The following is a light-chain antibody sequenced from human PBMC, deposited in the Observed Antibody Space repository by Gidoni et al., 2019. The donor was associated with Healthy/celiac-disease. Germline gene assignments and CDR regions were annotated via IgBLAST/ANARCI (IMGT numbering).Light chain of an antibody. CDR3: QQYNNWPRT. J-gene: IGKJ1*01. Sequence: EIVRTQSPATLSVSPGERATLSCRASQSVSSNLAWYQQKPGQASRLLIYGASTRATGIPARFSGSGSGTEFTLTISSLQSEDFAVYYCQQYNNWPRTFGQGTKVEIK. V-gene: IGKV3-15*01. CDR2: GAS. CDR1: QSVSSN.